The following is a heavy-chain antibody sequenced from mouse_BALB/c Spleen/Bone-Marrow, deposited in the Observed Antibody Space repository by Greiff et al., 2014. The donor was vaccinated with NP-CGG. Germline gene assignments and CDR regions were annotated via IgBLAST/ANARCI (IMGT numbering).Heavy chain of an antibody. CDR2: INPSTGYT. V-gene: IGHV1-7*01. CDR1: DYTFISYW. Sequence: VQLQQSGAELAKPGASVKMSCKASDYTFISYWMHWVKQRPGQGLEWIGYINPSTGYTAYNQKFKDKATLTADKSSSTAYMQLSSLTSEDSAVYYCARSGFDYWGQGTTFTVSS. J-gene: IGHJ2*01. D-gene: IGHD4-1*01. CDR3: ARSGFDY.